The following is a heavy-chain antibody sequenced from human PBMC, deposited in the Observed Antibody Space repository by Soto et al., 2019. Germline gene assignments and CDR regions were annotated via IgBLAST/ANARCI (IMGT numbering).Heavy chain of an antibody. CDR1: GFTFSSYA. J-gene: IGHJ4*02. CDR3: ANIPNEFTGGGYFDY. V-gene: IGHV3-23*01. D-gene: IGHD2-8*02. Sequence: GGSLRLSCAASGFTFSSYAMSWVRQAPGKGLEWVSAISGSGGSTYYADSVKGRFTISRDNSKNTLYLQMNSLRAEDTAVYYCANIPNEFTGGGYFDYWGQGTLVTVSS. CDR2: ISGSGGST.